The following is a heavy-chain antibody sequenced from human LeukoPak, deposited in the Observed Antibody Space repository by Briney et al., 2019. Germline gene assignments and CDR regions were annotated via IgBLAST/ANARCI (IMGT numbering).Heavy chain of an antibody. J-gene: IGHJ5*02. CDR1: GGSISSSSYY. CDR2: IYYSGST. CDR3: AREAGGYYPWFDL. D-gene: IGHD3-3*01. V-gene: IGHV4-39*07. Sequence: PSETLSLTCTVSGGSISSSSYYWGWIRQPPGKGLEWIGSIYYSGSTYYNPSLKSRVAISVDTSKNQFSLKLSSVTAADTAVYYCAREAGGYYPWFDLWGQGTLVTVSS.